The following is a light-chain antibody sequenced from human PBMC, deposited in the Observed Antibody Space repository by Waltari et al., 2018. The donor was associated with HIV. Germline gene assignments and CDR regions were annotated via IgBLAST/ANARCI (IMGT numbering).Light chain of an antibody. CDR2: KDT. J-gene: IGLJ3*02. CDR3: QSADSSGTYVV. CDR1: ALPKQY. Sequence: SYELTQPPSVSVSPGQTARVTCSGDALPKQYAYWYRQRPGQAPVLVIYKDTDRPAWIPERFSGSSSRTTVTLTMSGVQAEDEADYYCQSADSSGTYVVFGGGTKLTVL. V-gene: IGLV3-25*03.